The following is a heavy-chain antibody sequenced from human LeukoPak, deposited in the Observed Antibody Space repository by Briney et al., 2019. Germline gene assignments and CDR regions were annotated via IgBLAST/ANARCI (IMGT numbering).Heavy chain of an antibody. CDR1: GGSISSYY. CDR3: ARVWVRGVMVDWFDP. Sequence: SETLSLTCTVSGGSISSYYWSWMRQPPGKGLEWIGYIYYSGSTNYNPSLHSRVTISVDTPNNQFSLKLSSVTAADTAVYYCARVWVRGVMVDWFDPWGQGTLVTVSS. J-gene: IGHJ5*02. CDR2: IYYSGST. V-gene: IGHV4-59*01. D-gene: IGHD3-10*01.